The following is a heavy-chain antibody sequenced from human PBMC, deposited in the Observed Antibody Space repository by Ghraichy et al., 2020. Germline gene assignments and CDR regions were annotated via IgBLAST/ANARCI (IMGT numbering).Heavy chain of an antibody. D-gene: IGHD2-15*01. V-gene: IGHV3-53*01. J-gene: IGHJ4*02. CDR1: GFTVSSNY. Sequence: GGSLRLSCAASGFTVSSNYMSWVRQAPGKGLEWVSVIYSGGSTYYADSVKGRFTISRDNSKNTLYRQRNSLRAEDTAVYYCATNRMRDSSGASDYWGQGTLVTVSS. CDR3: ATNRMRDSSGASDY. CDR2: IYSGGST.